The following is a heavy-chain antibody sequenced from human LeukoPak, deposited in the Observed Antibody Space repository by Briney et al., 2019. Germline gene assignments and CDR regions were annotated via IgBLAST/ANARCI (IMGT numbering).Heavy chain of an antibody. CDR3: ARSKYSGSWKKGQNNWFDP. J-gene: IGHJ5*02. D-gene: IGHD6-13*01. Sequence: ASVKVSCKASGYTFTGYYMHWVRQAPGQGLEWMGWINPNSGGTNYAQKFQGRVTMTRDTSINTAYMELSRLRSDDTAVYYCARSKYSGSWKKGQNNWFDPWGQGTLVTVSS. CDR1: GYTFTGYY. V-gene: IGHV1-2*02. CDR2: INPNSGGT.